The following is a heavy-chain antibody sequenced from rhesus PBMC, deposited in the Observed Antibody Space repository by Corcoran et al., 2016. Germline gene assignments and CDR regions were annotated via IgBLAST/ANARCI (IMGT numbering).Heavy chain of an antibody. D-gene: IGHD1-44*01. J-gene: IGHJ4*01. Sequence: QVILQESGPGLVKPLETLSLPCAVSGVSICVGYSFWRWIRQPPGRGLEWIGGIYSSSGNTYYNPSLKSRVTSSNETSKNHFSLKLSSVTASDTAVYYCARGGERFDYWGQGVLVTVSS. V-gene: IGHV4S12*01. CDR1: GVSICVGYSF. CDR2: IYSSSGNT. CDR3: ARGGERFDY.